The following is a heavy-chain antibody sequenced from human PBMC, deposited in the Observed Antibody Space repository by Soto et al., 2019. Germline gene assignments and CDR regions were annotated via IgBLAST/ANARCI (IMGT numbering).Heavy chain of an antibody. CDR2: IIPLFGTT. J-gene: IGHJ5*02. D-gene: IGHD6-13*01. Sequence: SVKGSWKAPGGTFSSYVISWRRQAPGRGLEWMGGIIPLFGTTNYAQKFRGRATVTADESTSTVYMELRSLRFEDTDVYYCARAHGSSWYNWFDPWGQGTLVTVSS. CDR1: GGTFSSYV. V-gene: IGHV1-69*13. CDR3: ARAHGSSWYNWFDP.